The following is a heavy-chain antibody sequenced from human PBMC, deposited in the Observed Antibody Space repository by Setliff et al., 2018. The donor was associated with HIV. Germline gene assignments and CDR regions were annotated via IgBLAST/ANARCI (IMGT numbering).Heavy chain of an antibody. J-gene: IGHJ6*02. CDR3: ARILGSHYYYGMDV. CDR2: INHSGNT. V-gene: IGHV4-34*01. Sequence: PSETLSLTCAVYGGSFSSHYWSWIRQPPGKGLEWIGEINHSGNTNFIPSLKSRLTISVDSSKNHFSLILSSVTAADTAVYFCARILGSHYYYGMDVWGPGTTVTVSS. CDR1: GGSFSSHY. D-gene: IGHD6-19*01.